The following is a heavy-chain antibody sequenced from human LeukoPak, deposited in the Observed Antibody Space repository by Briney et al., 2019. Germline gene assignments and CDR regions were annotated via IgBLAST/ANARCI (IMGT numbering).Heavy chain of an antibody. D-gene: IGHD2-2*01. CDR1: GGSISSYY. V-gene: IGHV4-59*01. CDR2: IYYSGST. J-gene: IGHJ4*02. CDR3: ARAQRVPRVDY. Sequence: SETLSLTCTVSGGSISSYYWSWIRQPPGKGLEWIGYIYYSGSTNYNPPLKSRVTISVDTSKNQFSLKLSSVTAADTAVYYCARAQRVPRVDYWGQGTLVTVSS.